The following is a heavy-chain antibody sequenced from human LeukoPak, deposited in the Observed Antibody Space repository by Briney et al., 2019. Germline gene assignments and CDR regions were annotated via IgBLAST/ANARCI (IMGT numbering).Heavy chain of an antibody. D-gene: IGHD7-27*01. CDR2: ITTSDGNT. CDR1: GFTFSSYT. J-gene: IGHJ4*02. V-gene: IGHV3-23*01. Sequence: GGSLRLSCAASGFTFSSYTMSWVRQAPGKGLEWVSTITTSDGNTYYADSVKGRFTVSRDNFKNTLFLQMNSLRAEDTAVYYCAKDGGLWVSAHWGDSWGRGTLVTVSS. CDR3: AKDGGLWVSAHWGDS.